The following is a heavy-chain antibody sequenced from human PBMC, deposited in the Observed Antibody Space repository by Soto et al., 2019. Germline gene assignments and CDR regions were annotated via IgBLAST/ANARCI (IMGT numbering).Heavy chain of an antibody. J-gene: IGHJ5*02. V-gene: IGHV4-34*01. CDR1: GGSFSGYY. CDR3: ARVRGQVVVLRFLEWLSPNWFDP. Sequence: QVQLQQWGAGLLKPSETLSLTCAVYGGSFSGYYWSWIRQPPGKGLEWIGEINHSGSTNYNPSLKRGVTISADTSKNQFCLKLRSVAAADTAVYYCARVRGQVVVLRFLEWLSPNWFDPWGQGTLVTVSS. CDR2: INHSGST. D-gene: IGHD3-3*01.